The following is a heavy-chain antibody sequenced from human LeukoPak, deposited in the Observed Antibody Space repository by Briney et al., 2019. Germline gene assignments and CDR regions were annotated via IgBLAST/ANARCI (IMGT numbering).Heavy chain of an antibody. CDR3: ARRNILTEGEAFDI. D-gene: IGHD3-9*01. J-gene: IGHJ3*02. V-gene: IGHV4-59*08. Sequence: KPSETLSLTCAVSGSSISSYYWTWIRQPPGKGLEWIGYIYNSGSTNYNPSLRSRVTISVDASKNQFSLNLNSVTAADTAVYYCARRNILTEGEAFDIWGQGTLVTVSS. CDR1: GSSISSYY. CDR2: IYNSGST.